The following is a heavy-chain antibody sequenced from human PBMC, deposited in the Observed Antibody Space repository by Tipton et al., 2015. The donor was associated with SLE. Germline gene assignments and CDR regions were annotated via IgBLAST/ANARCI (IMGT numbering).Heavy chain of an antibody. Sequence: TLSLPCTVSGGSFSSHYWSWIRRPPGTALEWIGYINYSGSTNYNPSLKSRVTMSVDTSKNQYSLKLSSVTAADTAVYYCARRRGSSWYEDYFDYWGQGTLVTVSS. CDR1: GGSFSSHY. CDR2: INYSGST. D-gene: IGHD6-13*01. J-gene: IGHJ4*02. V-gene: IGHV4-59*11. CDR3: ARRRGSSWYEDYFDY.